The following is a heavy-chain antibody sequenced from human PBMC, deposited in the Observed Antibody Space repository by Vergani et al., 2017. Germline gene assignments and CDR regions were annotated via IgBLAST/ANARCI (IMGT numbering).Heavy chain of an antibody. CDR3: ARDRRYCSGGSCYLDY. V-gene: IGHV1-69*13. J-gene: IGHJ4*02. CDR2: LIPIFGTT. D-gene: IGHD2-15*01. Sequence: QVQLVQSGAEVKKPGSSVKVSCKASGGTFSTYAISWVRQAPGQGLEWMGRLIPIFGTTNYAQNFQGRVTITADESTSTAYMELSSLRSVDTAVYYCARDRRYCSGGSCYLDYWCQGTLITVSS. CDR1: GGTFSTYA.